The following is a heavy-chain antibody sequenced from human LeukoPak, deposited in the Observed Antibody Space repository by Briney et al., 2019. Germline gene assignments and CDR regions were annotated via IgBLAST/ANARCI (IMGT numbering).Heavy chain of an antibody. D-gene: IGHD6-13*01. CDR1: GFTFSSYA. CDR2: ISGSGGST. J-gene: IGHJ4*02. Sequence: GGSLRLSCAASGFTFSSYAMSWVRQAPGKGLEWVSAISGSGGSTYYADSVKGRFTISRDNSKNTLYLQMNSLRAEDTAVYYCALNYQHSSRRSRGFDYWGQGTLVTASS. CDR3: ALNYQHSSRRSRGFDY. V-gene: IGHV3-23*01.